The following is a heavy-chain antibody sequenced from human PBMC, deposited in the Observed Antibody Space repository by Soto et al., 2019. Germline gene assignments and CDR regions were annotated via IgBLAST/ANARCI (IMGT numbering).Heavy chain of an antibody. CDR1: GFTFSSYS. CDR2: ISSSSSTI. V-gene: IGHV3-48*01. J-gene: IGHJ5*02. Sequence: EVQLVESGGGLVQPGGSLRLSCAASGFTFSSYSMNWVRQAPGKGLEWVSYISSSSSTIYYADSVKGRFTISRDNAKNSLYLQMNSMRAEDPAVYYCAREGGDLNWFDPWGQGPLVTVSS. CDR3: AREGGDLNWFDP. D-gene: IGHD4-17*01.